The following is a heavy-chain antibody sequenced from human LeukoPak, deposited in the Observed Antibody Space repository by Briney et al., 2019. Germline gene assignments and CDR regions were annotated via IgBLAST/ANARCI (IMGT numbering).Heavy chain of an antibody. CDR2: IYYSGST. V-gene: IGHV4-39*01. D-gene: IGHD5-18*01. CDR3: ARRPVRQLWFRGAFDY. CDR1: GGSISSSSYY. Sequence: SETLSLTCTVSGGSISSSSYYWGWIPQPPGKGLEWIGSIYYSGSTYYNPSLKSRVTISVDTSKNQFSLKLSSVTAADTAVYYCARRPVRQLWFRGAFDYWGQGTLVTVSS. J-gene: IGHJ4*02.